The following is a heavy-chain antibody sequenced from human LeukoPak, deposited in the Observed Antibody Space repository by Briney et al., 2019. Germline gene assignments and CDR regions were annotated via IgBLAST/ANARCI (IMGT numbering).Heavy chain of an antibody. CDR1: GFTVSSNY. Sequence: GGSLRLSCAASGFTVSSNYMSWVRQAPGKGLEWVSVIYSGGSTYYADSVKGRFTISRDNSKNTLYLQMNSLRAEDTAVYYCARPSGWYQLPSPYAFDTWGQGTMVTVSS. CDR2: IYSGGST. D-gene: IGHD2-2*01. CDR3: ARPSGWYQLPSPYAFDT. J-gene: IGHJ3*02. V-gene: IGHV3-66*01.